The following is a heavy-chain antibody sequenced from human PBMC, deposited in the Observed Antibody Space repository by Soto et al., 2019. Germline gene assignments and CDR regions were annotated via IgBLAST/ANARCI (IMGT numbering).Heavy chain of an antibody. CDR2: ISAYNGNT. J-gene: IGHJ5*02. CDR1: GCAFISCG. D-gene: IGHD3-16*01. Sequence: GGSVNDSFKASGCAFISCGYSWVGQAPGRGLECMGWISAYNGNTDDAQKLQGRDTMTTDTSTSTAYMELRSLASDDTVLYCCTRDHVLAHNWFDPWGQGTLVTVSS. V-gene: IGHV1-18*04. CDR3: TRDHVLAHNWFDP.